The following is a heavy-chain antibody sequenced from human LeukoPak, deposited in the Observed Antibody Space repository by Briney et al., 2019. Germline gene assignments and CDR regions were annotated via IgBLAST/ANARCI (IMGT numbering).Heavy chain of an antibody. Sequence: PGGSLRLSCAASGFTFSSSEMNWMRQAPGKGLEWLSSISGSSTSIYYADSVKGRFTISRDNVKNLLYLQMNCLRDEDTAVYYCDYHGNWGQGTLVTVSS. CDR2: ISGSSTSI. CDR3: DYHGN. V-gene: IGHV3-48*02. J-gene: IGHJ4*02. D-gene: IGHD3-10*01. CDR1: GFTFSSSE.